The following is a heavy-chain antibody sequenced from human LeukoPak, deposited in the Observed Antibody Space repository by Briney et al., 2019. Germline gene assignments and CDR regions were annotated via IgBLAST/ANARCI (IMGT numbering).Heavy chain of an antibody. V-gene: IGHV4-61*02. CDR2: IYISGST. CDR3: ARGGWFGESPFDY. Sequence: SETLSLTCTVSGGSISSGPYYWSWIRQPAGKGLEWIGRIYISGSTNYNPSLKSRVTISLDTSKNQFSLKLSSVTAADTAVYYCARGGWFGESPFDYWGQGTLVTVSS. J-gene: IGHJ4*02. D-gene: IGHD3-10*01. CDR1: GGSISSGPYY.